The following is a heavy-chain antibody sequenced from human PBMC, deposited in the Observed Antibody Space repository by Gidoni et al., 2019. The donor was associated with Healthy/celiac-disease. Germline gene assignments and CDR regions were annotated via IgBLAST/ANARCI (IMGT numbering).Heavy chain of an antibody. CDR1: GFTFSSYG. V-gene: IGHV3-33*01. CDR2: IWYDGSNK. CDR3: ARDPVGATLSFDY. J-gene: IGHJ4*02. D-gene: IGHD1-26*01. Sequence: QVQPVGSGGGVVQPGGSRSLSGAASGFTFSSYGMHWVRQAPGKGLEWVAVIWYDGSNKYYADSVKGRFTIFRDNSKNTLYLQMNSLRAEDTAVYYCARDPVGATLSFDYWGQGTLVTVSS.